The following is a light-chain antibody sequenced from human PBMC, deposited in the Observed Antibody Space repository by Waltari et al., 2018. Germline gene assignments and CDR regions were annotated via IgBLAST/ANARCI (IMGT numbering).Light chain of an antibody. J-gene: IGLJ1*01. CDR2: YDR. V-gene: IGLV3-21*04. CDR1: NIGRYD. Sequence: SYVLTQPPSVSVAPGETARNTCGGDNIGRYDVHVYQQKPGQAPLLVIFYDRDRPSGIPERFSGSNSGNTATLTISRVEAGDEANYYCQVWHAAIDPGVFGTGTEVTV. CDR3: QVWHAAIDPGV.